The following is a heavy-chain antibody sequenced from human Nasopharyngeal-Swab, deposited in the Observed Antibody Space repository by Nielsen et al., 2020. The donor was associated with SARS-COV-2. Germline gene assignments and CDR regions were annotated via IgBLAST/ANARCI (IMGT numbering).Heavy chain of an antibody. D-gene: IGHD6-13*01. CDR3: VGSSWYGDYYYYYGMDV. J-gene: IGHJ6*02. CDR1: GGSISSSSYY. Sequence: SETLSLTCTVSGGSISSSSYYWGWIRQPPGKGLEWIGSIYYSGSTHCNPSLKSRVTISVDTSKNQFSLKLSSVTAADTAVYYCVGSSWYGDYYYYYGMDVWGQGTTVTVSS. CDR2: IYYSGST. V-gene: IGHV4-39*07.